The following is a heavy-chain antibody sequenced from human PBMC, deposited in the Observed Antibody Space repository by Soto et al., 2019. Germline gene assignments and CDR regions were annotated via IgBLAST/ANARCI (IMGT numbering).Heavy chain of an antibody. CDR3: GRGGYCVGTTCYRFNAFDI. Sequence: GGPLTLAWAPCGLKVRLHEVNGARRARGKGLEWVAYISTSGSTMYADSVRGRFTISRDNAKNSLYLQMDRLRAEDTTVYYCGRGGYCVGTTCYRFNAFDIWGQGTVVTVS. CDR2: ISTSGSTM. V-gene: IGHV3-48*03. CDR1: GLKVRLHE. D-gene: IGHD2-2*02. J-gene: IGHJ3*02.